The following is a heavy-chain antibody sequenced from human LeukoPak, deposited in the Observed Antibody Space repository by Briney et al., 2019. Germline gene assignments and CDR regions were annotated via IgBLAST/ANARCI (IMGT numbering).Heavy chain of an antibody. CDR3: ARDPSGDYSNWFDP. J-gene: IGHJ5*02. CDR1: GFTFSDYY. Sequence: GGSLRLSCAASGFTFSDYYVSWIRQAPGKGLEWVSYINSSGSTIYYADSVKGRFTISRDNAKNSLYLQMNSLRAEDTAVYYCARDPSGDYSNWFDPWGQGTLVTVSS. V-gene: IGHV3-11*01. D-gene: IGHD4-17*01. CDR2: INSSGSTI.